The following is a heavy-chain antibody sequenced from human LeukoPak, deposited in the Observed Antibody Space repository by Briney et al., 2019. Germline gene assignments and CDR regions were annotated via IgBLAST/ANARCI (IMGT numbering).Heavy chain of an antibody. J-gene: IGHJ6*02. V-gene: IGHV1-46*01. Sequence: GASVKVSCKASGYTFTSYYMHWVRQAPGQGLEWMGIINPSGGSTSYAQKFPGRVTMTRDTSTSTVYMELSSLRSEDTAVYYCATPSIAAAGYYYYGMDVWGQGTTVTVSS. CDR3: ATPSIAAAGYYYYGMDV. D-gene: IGHD6-13*01. CDR1: GYTFTSYY. CDR2: INPSGGST.